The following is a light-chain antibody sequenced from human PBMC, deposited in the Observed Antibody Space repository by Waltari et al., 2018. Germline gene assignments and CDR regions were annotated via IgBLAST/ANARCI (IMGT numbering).Light chain of an antibody. CDR1: QRISRP. CDR3: QQYVSLPAT. CDR2: DAS. Sequence: DIMSTHSPGTLSLPPRERDTLTCRASQRISRPLAWYQQKPGKAPRLLIYDASTRATGVPYRFSGSGSGTDFSLTISRLEPEDSAVYYCQQYVSLPATFGQGTKVEI. J-gene: IGKJ1*01. V-gene: IGKV3-20*01.